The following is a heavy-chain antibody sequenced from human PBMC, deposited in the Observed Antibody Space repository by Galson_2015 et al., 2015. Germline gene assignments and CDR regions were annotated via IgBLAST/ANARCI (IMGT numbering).Heavy chain of an antibody. J-gene: IGHJ4*02. Sequence: SLRLSCAASGFTFSSDAMNWVRQAPGRGLEWVSTIVGSGSSSYYADSVKGRFTISRDNSKNTLYLQMSSLRAEDTAIYYCAKGPGGNYLTIDYWGQGTLVTVSS. V-gene: IGHV3-23*01. CDR2: IVGSGSSS. CDR1: GFTFSSDA. D-gene: IGHD1-7*01. CDR3: AKGPGGNYLTIDY.